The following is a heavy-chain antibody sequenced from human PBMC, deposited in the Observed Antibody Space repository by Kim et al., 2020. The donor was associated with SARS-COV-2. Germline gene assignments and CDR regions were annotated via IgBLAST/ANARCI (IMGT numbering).Heavy chain of an antibody. CDR3: ARPGPRGPVVGWFDP. Sequence: QKFQGRVTMPRNTSISTAYMELSSLRSEDTAVYYCARPGPRGPVVGWFDPWGQGTLVTVSS. J-gene: IGHJ5*02. D-gene: IGHD3-16*02. V-gene: IGHV1-8*01.